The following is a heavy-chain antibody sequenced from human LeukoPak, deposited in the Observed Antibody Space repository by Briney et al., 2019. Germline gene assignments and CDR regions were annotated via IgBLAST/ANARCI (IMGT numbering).Heavy chain of an antibody. CDR2: IIPIFGTA. D-gene: IGHD4/OR15-4a*01. CDR1: GGTFSSYA. J-gene: IGHJ4*02. CDR3: ARVRLGYGGYFDY. Sequence: SVKVPCKASGGTFSSYAISWVRQAPGQGLEWMGRIIPIFGTANYAQKFQGRVTITTDESTSTAYMELSSLRSEDTAAYYCARVRLGYGGYFDYWGQGTLVTVSS. V-gene: IGHV1-69*05.